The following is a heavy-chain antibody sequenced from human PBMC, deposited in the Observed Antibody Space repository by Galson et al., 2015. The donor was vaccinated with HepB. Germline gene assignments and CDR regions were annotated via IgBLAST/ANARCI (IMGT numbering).Heavy chain of an antibody. CDR3: AKYKAVAGTKYYFDY. CDR1: GFTFSSYA. J-gene: IGHJ4*02. CDR2: ISGSGGST. D-gene: IGHD6-19*01. V-gene: IGHV3-23*01. Sequence: LRLSCAASGFTFSSYAMSWVRQAPGKGLEWVSAISGSGGSTYYADSVKDRFTISRDNSKNTLYLQMNSLRAEDTVVYYCAKYKAVAGTKYYFDYWGQGTLVTVSS.